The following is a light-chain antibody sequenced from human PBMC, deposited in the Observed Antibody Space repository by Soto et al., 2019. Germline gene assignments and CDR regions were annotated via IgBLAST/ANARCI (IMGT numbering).Light chain of an antibody. CDR2: GAS. V-gene: IGKV3-20*01. CDR1: QSVSSSY. J-gene: IGKJ1*01. Sequence: EIVLTQSPGTLSLSPGERATLSCRASQSVSSSYLAWYQQKPGQAPRLLIYGASSRSTGIPDRFSGSGSGTDFTITISRLESEDFAVYYCQQYGSSLTWTFGQGTKVEIK. CDR3: QQYGSSLTWT.